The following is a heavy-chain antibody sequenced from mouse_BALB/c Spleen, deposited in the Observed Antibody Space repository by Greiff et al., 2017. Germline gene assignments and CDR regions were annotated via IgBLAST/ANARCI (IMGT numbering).Heavy chain of an antibody. Sequence: EVKLMESGGGLVQPGGSLNLSCAASGFDFSRYWMSWARQAPGKGQEWIGEINPGSSTINYTPSLKDKFIISRDNAKNTLYLQMSKVRSEDTALYYCARLGITGAMDYWGQGTSVTVSS. V-gene: IGHV4-2*02. D-gene: IGHD2-4*01. CDR3: ARLGITGAMDY. J-gene: IGHJ4*01. CDR1: GFDFSRYW. CDR2: INPGSSTI.